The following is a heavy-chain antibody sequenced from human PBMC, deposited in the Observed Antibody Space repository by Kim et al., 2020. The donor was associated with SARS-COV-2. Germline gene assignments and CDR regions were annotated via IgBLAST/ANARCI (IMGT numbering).Heavy chain of an antibody. CDR2: IYHSGST. CDR1: GGSISSSNW. J-gene: IGHJ5*02. D-gene: IGHD2-2*01. V-gene: IGHV4-4*02. CDR3: AIVVVPAAMWGGTGWFDP. Sequence: SETLSLTCAVSGGSISSSNWWSWVRQPPGKGLEWIGEIYHSGSTNYNPSLKSRVTISVDKSKNQFSLKLSSVTAADTAVYYCAIVVVPAAMWGGTGWFDPWGQGTLVTVSS.